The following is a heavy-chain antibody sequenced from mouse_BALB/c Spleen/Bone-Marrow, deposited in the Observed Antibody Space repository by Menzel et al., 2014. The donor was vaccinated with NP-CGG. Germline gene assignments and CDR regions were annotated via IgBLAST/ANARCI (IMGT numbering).Heavy chain of an antibody. D-gene: IGHD2-3*01. V-gene: IGHV5-6-4*01. CDR2: ISSGGSYT. CDR3: TRDLYDGYSYYAMDY. Sequence: EVKVVESGGGLVKPGGSLKLSCAASGFTFSSYTMSWVRQTPGKRLEWVATISSGGSYTYYPDSVKGRFTISRDNAKNTLYLQMSSLKSEDTAMYYCTRDLYDGYSYYAMDYWGQGTPVTVSS. J-gene: IGHJ4*01. CDR1: GFTFSSYT.